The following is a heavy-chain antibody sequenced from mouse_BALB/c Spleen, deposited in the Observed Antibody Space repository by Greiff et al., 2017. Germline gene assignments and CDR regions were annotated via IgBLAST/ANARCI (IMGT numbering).Heavy chain of an antibody. CDR1: GFTFSSYA. CDR2: ISSGGSYT. CDR3: ARVGNTIKGAMDY. D-gene: IGHD2-1*01. V-gene: IGHV5-9-4*01. Sequence: DVMLVESGGGLVKPGGSLKLSCAASGFTFSSYAMSWVRQSPEKRLEWVAEISSGGSYTYYPDTVTGRFTISRDNAKNTLYLEMSSLRSEDTAMYYCARVGNTIKGAMDYWGQGTSVTVSS. J-gene: IGHJ4*01.